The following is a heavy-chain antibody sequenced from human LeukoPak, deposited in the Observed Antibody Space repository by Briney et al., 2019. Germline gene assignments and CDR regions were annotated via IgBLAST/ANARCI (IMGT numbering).Heavy chain of an antibody. D-gene: IGHD5-12*01. J-gene: IGHJ3*02. V-gene: IGHV4-61*08. CDR2: IYYSGST. CDR3: AGRMVASRNGAFDI. Sequence: PSQTLSLACTVSGGSISSGGYYWSWIRQPPGKGLEWIGYIYYSGSTNYNPSLKSRVTISVDTSKNQFSLKLSSVTAADTAVYYCAGRMVASRNGAFDIWGQGTMVTVSS. CDR1: GGSISSGGYY.